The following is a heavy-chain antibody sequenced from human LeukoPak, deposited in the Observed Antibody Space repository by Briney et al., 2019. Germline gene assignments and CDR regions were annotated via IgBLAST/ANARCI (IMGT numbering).Heavy chain of an antibody. J-gene: IGHJ3*02. V-gene: IGHV4-59*01. CDR1: GGSISSYY. D-gene: IGHD3-22*01. Sequence: SETLSLTCTVSGGSISSYYWSWIPQPPGKGLEWIGYIYYSGSTNYNPSLRSRVTISVDTSKNQFSLKMSSVTAADTAVYYWAREGGGINDSSGPIWGQGTMVTVSS. CDR3: AREGGGINDSSGPI. CDR2: IYYSGST.